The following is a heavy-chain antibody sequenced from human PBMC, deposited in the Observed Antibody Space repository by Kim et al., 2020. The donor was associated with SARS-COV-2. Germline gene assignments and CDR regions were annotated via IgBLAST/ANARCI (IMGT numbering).Heavy chain of an antibody. CDR3: ARVQLPRVATINAGWFDP. D-gene: IGHD5-12*01. CDR2: VYTGGGT. V-gene: IGHV3-53*01. Sequence: GGSLRLSCAASGFIVTDHYMAWVRQAPGKGLEWVSVVYTGGGTSYADSVKGRFSISRDNSKNTLTLEMNTVRVDDTAVYYCARVQLPRVATINAGWFDP. J-gene: IGHJ5*02. CDR1: GFIVTDHY.